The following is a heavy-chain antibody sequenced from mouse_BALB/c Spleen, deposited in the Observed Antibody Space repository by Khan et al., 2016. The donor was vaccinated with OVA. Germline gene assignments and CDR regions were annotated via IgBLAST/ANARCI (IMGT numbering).Heavy chain of an antibody. CDR1: GFSLNTSGMG. CDR2: IWRDDVK. CDR3: ARRNGNSLFWYFDV. Sequence: QVTLKESGPGILQPSQTLSLTCSFSGFSLNTSGMGVGWIRQPSGKGLEWLTHIWRDDVKRYNPALKSRLTISKDTSSSQVFLKIASVDSADTATYYGARRNGNSLFWYFDVWGAGTSVTVSS. J-gene: IGHJ1*01. D-gene: IGHD1-1*01. V-gene: IGHV8-8*01.